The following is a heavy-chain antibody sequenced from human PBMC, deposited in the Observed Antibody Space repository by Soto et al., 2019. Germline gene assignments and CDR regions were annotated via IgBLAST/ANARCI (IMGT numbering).Heavy chain of an antibody. CDR3: ARRLLFIAAARRSAFDI. CDR1: GGSFSGYY. V-gene: IGHV4-34*01. J-gene: IGHJ3*02. D-gene: IGHD6-13*01. CDR2: INHSGST. Sequence: SETLSLTCAVYGGSFSGYYWSWIRQPPGKGLEWIGEINHSGSTNYNPSLKSRVTISVDTSKNQFSLKLSSVTAADTAVYYCARRLLFIAAARRSAFDIWGQGTMVTVSS.